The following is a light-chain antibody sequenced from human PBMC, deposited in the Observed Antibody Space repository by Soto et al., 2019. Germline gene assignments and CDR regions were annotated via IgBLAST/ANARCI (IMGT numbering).Light chain of an antibody. CDR2: GSS. V-gene: IGKV1-39*01. Sequence: DIQMTQSPSSLSVSVGDTVTITCRASLSITSYLNWLQQKPGKAPKVVIFGSSSLQSGVPSRFSGSGFWTLFTLSISSLQPEDVATYYCQQTYTTPHTFGRGTHLEI. CDR3: QQTYTTPHT. J-gene: IGKJ2*01. CDR1: LSITSY.